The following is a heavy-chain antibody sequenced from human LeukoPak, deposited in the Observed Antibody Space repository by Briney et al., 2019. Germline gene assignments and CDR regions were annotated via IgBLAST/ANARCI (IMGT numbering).Heavy chain of an antibody. CDR2: INHSGST. D-gene: IGHD2-2*01. V-gene: IGHV4-34*01. J-gene: IGHJ4*02. Sequence: SETLSLTCAVYGGSFSGYYWSWIRQPPGKGLEWIGEINHSGSTNYNPSLKSRVTISVDTSKNQFSLKLSSVTAADTAVYYCARGMPNCSSTSCYVQKLSYFDYWGQGTLVTVSS. CDR3: ARGMPNCSSTSCYVQKLSYFDY. CDR1: GGSFSGYY.